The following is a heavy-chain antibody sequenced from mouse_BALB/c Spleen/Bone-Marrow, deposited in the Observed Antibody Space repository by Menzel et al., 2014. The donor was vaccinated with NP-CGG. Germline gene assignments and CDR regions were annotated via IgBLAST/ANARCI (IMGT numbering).Heavy chain of an antibody. Sequence: VKLVESGPELAKPGASVKMSCKASGYTFTDTWIHWINQRPGQGLEWIGYINPSTGYAEYNQNFKDKATLTVDKSSSTAYMQLSSLTSEDSAVYYCARDYWGQGTTLTVSS. CDR1: GYTFTDTW. CDR3: ARDY. CDR2: INPSTGYA. V-gene: IGHV1-7*01. J-gene: IGHJ2*01.